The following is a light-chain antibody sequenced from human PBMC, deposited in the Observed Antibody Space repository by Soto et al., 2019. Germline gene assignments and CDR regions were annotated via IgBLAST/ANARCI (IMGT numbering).Light chain of an antibody. V-gene: IGKV3-11*01. Sequence: EIVLTQSPVTLSLSPGERATLSCRASQSVTNSLAWYQQKPGQAPRLLVYDASNRATGIPTRFSGVGSGTDFTLTISSLEPEDFAVYYCQQCSNWPEITFGPGTKVDIK. CDR1: QSVTNS. J-gene: IGKJ3*01. CDR2: DAS. CDR3: QQCSNWPEIT.